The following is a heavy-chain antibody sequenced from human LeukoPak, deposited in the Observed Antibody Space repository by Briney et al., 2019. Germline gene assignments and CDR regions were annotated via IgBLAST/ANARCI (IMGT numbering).Heavy chain of an antibody. J-gene: IGHJ4*02. CDR3: AGSSSWTNY. D-gene: IGHD6-13*01. CDR1: GFTFSSYS. Sequence: VGSLRLSCAASGFTFSSYSMNWVRQAPGKGLEWVSSISSSSSYIYYADSVKGRFTISRDNAKNSLYLQMNSLRAEDTAVYYCAGSSSWTNYWGQGTLVTVSS. CDR2: ISSSSSYI. V-gene: IGHV3-21*01.